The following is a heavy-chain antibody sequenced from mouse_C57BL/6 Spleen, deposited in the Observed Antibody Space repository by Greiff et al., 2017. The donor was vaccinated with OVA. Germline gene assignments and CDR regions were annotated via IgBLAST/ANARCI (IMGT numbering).Heavy chain of an antibody. CDR2: ISPGSGST. D-gene: IGHD1-1*01. CDR1: GYTFTSYW. V-gene: IGHV1-55*01. J-gene: IGHJ4*01. Sequence: QVQLQQPGAELVKPGASVKLSCKASGYTFTSYWITWVKQRPGQGLEWIGDISPGSGSTNYNEKFKSKATLTGDTPSSPLYMHISSLTSEDSAVSYGAARYYGSHYAIDYWGQGTSVTVSS. CDR3: AARYYGSHYAIDY.